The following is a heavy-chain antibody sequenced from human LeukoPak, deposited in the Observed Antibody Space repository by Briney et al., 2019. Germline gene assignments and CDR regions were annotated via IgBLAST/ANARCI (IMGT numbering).Heavy chain of an antibody. J-gene: IGHJ4*02. Sequence: PSETLSLTCAVYGGSFSGCYWSWIRQPPGKGLEWIGEINHSGSTNYNPSLKSRVTISVDTSKNQFSLKLSSVTAADTAVYYCARGISAGDPSDYWGQGTLVTVSS. CDR3: ARGISAGDPSDY. CDR2: INHSGST. V-gene: IGHV4-34*01. CDR1: GGSFSGCY. D-gene: IGHD4-17*01.